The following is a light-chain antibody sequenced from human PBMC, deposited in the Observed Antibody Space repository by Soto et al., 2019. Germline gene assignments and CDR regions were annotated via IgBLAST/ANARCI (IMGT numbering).Light chain of an antibody. Sequence: EIVMTQSPGSLSVSPGDGATLSCRASQSVASNVAWYQQKPGQGPRLLIHGASTRAAGVPARFSGSGSGTDFTLTICSLQSEDFAVYYCQQYHNWPPQYTFGQGTKLQIK. J-gene: IGKJ2*01. CDR3: QQYHNWPPQYT. V-gene: IGKV3-15*01. CDR1: QSVASN. CDR2: GAS.